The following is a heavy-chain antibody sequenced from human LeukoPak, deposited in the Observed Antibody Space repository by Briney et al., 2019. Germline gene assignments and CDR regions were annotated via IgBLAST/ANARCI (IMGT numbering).Heavy chain of an antibody. J-gene: IGHJ4*02. D-gene: IGHD6-6*01. CDR3: ARLIGDRTIYDY. CDR1: GFTVSSNY. Sequence: GGSLRLSCAVSGFTVSSNYMSWVRQAPGKGLEWVASINQGGSETYYVESVKGRFTISRDNAMNSFFLQMNSLRAEDTAVYYCARLIGDRTIYDYWGQGTLVTVSS. V-gene: IGHV3-7*01. CDR2: INQGGSET.